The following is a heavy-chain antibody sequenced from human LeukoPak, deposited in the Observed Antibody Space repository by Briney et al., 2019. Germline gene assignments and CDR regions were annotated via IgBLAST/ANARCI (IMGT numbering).Heavy chain of an antibody. Sequence: ASVKVSCKASGYTFTSYFMHWVRQAPGQGLEWMGIINPGGGSTAYAQDFQGRVTVTRDTSTSTVYMELSSLRSEDTAVYYCARDSSAAAGPSYCFDYWGQGALVTVSS. CDR3: ARDSSAAAGPSYCFDY. D-gene: IGHD6-13*01. V-gene: IGHV1-46*01. CDR1: GYTFTSYF. CDR2: INPGGGST. J-gene: IGHJ4*02.